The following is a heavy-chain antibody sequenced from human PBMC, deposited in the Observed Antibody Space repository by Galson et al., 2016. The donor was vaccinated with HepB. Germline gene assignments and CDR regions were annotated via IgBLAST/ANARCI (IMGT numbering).Heavy chain of an antibody. CDR1: GFTFSSHA. V-gene: IGHV3-23*01. D-gene: IGHD3-9*01. CDR3: AKAFDSDWYQKTILFDY. J-gene: IGHJ4*02. Sequence: SLRLSCAASGFTFSSHAMGWVRQAPGKGLEWVSSISGGDGRTYYSDSVKGRFTISRDNSKNTLFLQMNSLRSEDTAMYYCAKAFDSDWYQKTILFDYWGQGTLVTVSS. CDR2: ISGGDGRT.